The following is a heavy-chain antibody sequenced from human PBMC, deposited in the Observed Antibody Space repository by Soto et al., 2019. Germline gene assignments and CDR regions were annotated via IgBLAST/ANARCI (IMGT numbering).Heavy chain of an antibody. Sequence: GASVKVSCKASGYTFTSYGISWVRQAPGQRLEWMGWISAYNGNTNYAQKLQGRVTMTTDTSTSTAYMELRSLRSDDTALYYCARVQTVTTGEYYYYGLDVWGQGTTVTVSS. CDR3: ARVQTVTTGEYYYYGLDV. D-gene: IGHD4-17*01. CDR2: ISAYNGNT. J-gene: IGHJ6*02. CDR1: GYTFTSYG. V-gene: IGHV1-18*01.